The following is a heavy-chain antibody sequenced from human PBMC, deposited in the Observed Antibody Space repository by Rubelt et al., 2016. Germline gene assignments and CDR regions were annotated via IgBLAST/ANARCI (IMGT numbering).Heavy chain of an antibody. D-gene: IGHD6-19*01. CDR3: ARDGPGITVAGYFDF. CDR2: ISSGGSHM. CDR1: GFTFTSYS. Sequence: VQLVESGGGLVKPGGSLRLSCAASGFTFTSYSMNWVRQAPGKGLEWVSSISSGGSHMYYADSVKGRFTISRENAKNSLYLQVNSLRPEDTAVYYCARDGPGITVAGYFDFWGQGILVTVSS. V-gene: IGHV3-21*01. J-gene: IGHJ4*02.